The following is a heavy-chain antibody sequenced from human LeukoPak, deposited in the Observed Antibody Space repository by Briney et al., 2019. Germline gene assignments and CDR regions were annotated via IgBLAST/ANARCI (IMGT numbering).Heavy chain of an antibody. CDR3: SSQPAVIDLDF. CDR2: IKPDGSGK. J-gene: IGHJ4*02. D-gene: IGHD2/OR15-2a*01. Sequence: GGSLRLSCAASGFSFSSYWMTWVRQVPGKGLEWVANIKPDGSGKHYVDSVRGRFTISRDNAKSSLYLQMDSLRVEDTAVYYCSSQPAVIDLDFWGQGALVTVSS. V-gene: IGHV3-7*01. CDR1: GFSFSSYW.